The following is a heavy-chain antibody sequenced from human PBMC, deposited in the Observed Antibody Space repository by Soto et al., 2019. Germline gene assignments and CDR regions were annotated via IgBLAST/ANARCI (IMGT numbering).Heavy chain of an antibody. D-gene: IGHD6-13*01. CDR3: ARASAPFKYSSRRWYYFAY. J-gene: IGHJ4*02. CDR2: IIPIFGTA. Sequence: QVQLVQSGAEVKKPGSSVKVSCKASGGTFSSYAISWVRQAPGQGLEWMGGIIPIFGTANYAQKFQGRVTITAEETAGTAYMGLSRLRSEDTAVYYCARASAPFKYSSRRWYYFAYWGQGTLVTVSS. V-gene: IGHV1-69*01. CDR1: GGTFSSYA.